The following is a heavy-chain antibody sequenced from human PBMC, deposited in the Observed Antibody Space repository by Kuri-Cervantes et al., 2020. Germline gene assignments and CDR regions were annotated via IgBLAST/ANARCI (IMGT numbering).Heavy chain of an antibody. Sequence: SETLSLTCNVSGYSITSGYYWGWVRQPPGKGLEWIGGVFHSGSTNYIPSLKSRVTISVDTSKNQFSLNLSSVTAADTAVYYCARTDYIHWGQGTLVTVSS. V-gene: IGHV4-38-2*02. CDR1: GYSITSGYY. CDR3: ARTDYIH. D-gene: IGHD4-11*01. J-gene: IGHJ4*02. CDR2: VFHSGST.